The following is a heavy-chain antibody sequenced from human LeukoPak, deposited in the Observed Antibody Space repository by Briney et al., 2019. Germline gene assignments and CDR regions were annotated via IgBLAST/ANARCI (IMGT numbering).Heavy chain of an antibody. V-gene: IGHV4-59*01. CDR1: GGSISSDY. Sequence: SETLSLTCTVTGGSISSDYWSWIRQHPGKGQAVIGYIDYTWRPNYNPFLKSRVTISLYTSKNQFSLKLSSVTAADTAVYFFARTFFFFKQKTAYEILTGHVWGQGTTVTVSS. CDR2: IDYTWRP. CDR3: ARTFFFFKQKTAYEILTGHV. J-gene: IGHJ6*02. D-gene: IGHD3-9*01.